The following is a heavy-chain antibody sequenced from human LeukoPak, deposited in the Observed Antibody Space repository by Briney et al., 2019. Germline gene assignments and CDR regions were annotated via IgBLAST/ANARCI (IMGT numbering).Heavy chain of an antibody. CDR2: IKQDGSEK. CDR1: GFTFSSYA. V-gene: IGHV3-7*01. J-gene: IGHJ5*02. CDR3: ARDDRPSANSRDWLNP. D-gene: IGHD2-15*01. Sequence: GGSLRLSCAASGFTFSSYAMSWVRQAPGKGLEWVANIKQDGSEKYYVDSVKGRFSISRDNAKSSLYLQMNSLSAEDTAVYYCARDDRPSANSRDWLNPWGQGTLVTVSS.